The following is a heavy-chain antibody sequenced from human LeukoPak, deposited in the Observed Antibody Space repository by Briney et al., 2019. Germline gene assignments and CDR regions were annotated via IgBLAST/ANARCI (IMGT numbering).Heavy chain of an antibody. Sequence: PGGSLRLSCAASGFTLSSYWLHWVRQAPGEGLVWVSQISPDGSIATYADSVKGRFTISRDNFKNTIYLQINSLKAEDTAVYYCAKDQLGYYGSSGYYYFDYWGQGTLVTVSS. CDR3: AKDQLGYYGSSGYYYFDY. V-gene: IGHV3-74*01. CDR1: GFTLSSYW. CDR2: ISPDGSIA. D-gene: IGHD3-22*01. J-gene: IGHJ4*02.